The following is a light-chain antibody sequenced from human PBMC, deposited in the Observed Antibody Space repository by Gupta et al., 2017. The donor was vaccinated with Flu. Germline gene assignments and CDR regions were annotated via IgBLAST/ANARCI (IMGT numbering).Light chain of an antibody. CDR3: HQDDNWPLT. CDR1: QYINTY. Sequence: EIVMTQSPATLSVSPGERATLSCRASQYINTYLAWYQQKPGQPPRLLIYGASTRATGIPARFSGSGSGTEFTLTISSLQSEDFEVYYCHQDDNWPLTFGGGTKVEI. V-gene: IGKV3-15*01. J-gene: IGKJ4*01. CDR2: GAS.